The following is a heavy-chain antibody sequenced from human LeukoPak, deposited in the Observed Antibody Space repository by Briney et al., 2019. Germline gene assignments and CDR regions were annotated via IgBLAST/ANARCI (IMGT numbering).Heavy chain of an antibody. J-gene: IGHJ3*02. Sequence: GGSLRLSCAASGFTFSSYAMHWERQAPGNGLEWVAVISYDGSNKYYADSVKGRFTISRDNSKNTLYLQMNSLRAEDTAVHYCARPKLRYFDWYDAFDIWGQGTMVTVSS. CDR1: GFTFSSYA. CDR3: ARPKLRYFDWYDAFDI. CDR2: ISYDGSNK. V-gene: IGHV3-30*04. D-gene: IGHD3-9*01.